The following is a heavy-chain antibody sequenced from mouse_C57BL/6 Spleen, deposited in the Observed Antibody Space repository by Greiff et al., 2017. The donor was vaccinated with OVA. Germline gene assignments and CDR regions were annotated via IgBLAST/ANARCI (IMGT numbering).Heavy chain of an antibody. CDR1: GYAFSSSW. V-gene: IGHV1-82*01. Sequence: VQLKESGPELVKPGASVKISCKASGYAFSSSWMNWVKQRPGKGLEWIGRIYPGDGDTNYNGKFKGKATLTADKSSSTAYMQLSSLTSEDSAVYFCARGIYYGSSYYFDYWGQGTTLTVSS. D-gene: IGHD1-1*01. J-gene: IGHJ2*01. CDR3: ARGIYYGSSYYFDY. CDR2: IYPGDGDT.